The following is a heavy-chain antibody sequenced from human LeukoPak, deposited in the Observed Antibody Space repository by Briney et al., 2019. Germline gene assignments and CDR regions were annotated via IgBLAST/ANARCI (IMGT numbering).Heavy chain of an antibody. D-gene: IGHD1-7*01. Sequence: LKLRRPCPSPALSMVGPSVVTTGAGSASPQGRGWSGLGEINHSGSTNYNPSLKSRVTISVDTSKNQFSLKLSSVTAADTAVYYCATEHGTNYYGMDVWGQGTTVTVSS. CDR2: INHSGST. J-gene: IGHJ6*02. CDR3: ATEHGTNYYGMDV. CDR1: VGPSVVTT. V-gene: IGHV4-34*01.